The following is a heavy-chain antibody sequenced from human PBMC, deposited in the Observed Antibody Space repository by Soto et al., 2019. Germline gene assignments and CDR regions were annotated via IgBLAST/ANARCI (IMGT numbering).Heavy chain of an antibody. CDR1: GYSFTSYW. D-gene: IGHD6-13*01. CDR2: IYPGDSDT. Sequence: GESLKISCKASGYSFTSYWIGCVRQIPEQHREWMWLIYPGDSDTRYIPSFHRQVTISADTSISTASLQWGSVKASDPAMYYCASSNIAPRFGYYNDMDVWGQGPTVTVAS. V-gene: IGHV5-51*01. J-gene: IGHJ6*02. CDR3: ASSNIAPRFGYYNDMDV.